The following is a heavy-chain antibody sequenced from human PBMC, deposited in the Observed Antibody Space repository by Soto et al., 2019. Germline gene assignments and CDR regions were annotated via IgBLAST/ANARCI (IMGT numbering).Heavy chain of an antibody. D-gene: IGHD3-22*01. V-gene: IGHV3-74*01. CDR3: VRPGYDGSGTPFDY. Sequence: EVHLVESGGGLVQPGGSLRLSCEASGFTLSGYWMHWVRQVPGKGLVWVSRISPDGSTTTHADSVKGRFTISRDNAKNTLYLQMNSLRPEDTAVYYWVRPGYDGSGTPFDYGGQGTLVTVSS. CDR2: ISPDGSTT. CDR1: GFTLSGYW. J-gene: IGHJ4*02.